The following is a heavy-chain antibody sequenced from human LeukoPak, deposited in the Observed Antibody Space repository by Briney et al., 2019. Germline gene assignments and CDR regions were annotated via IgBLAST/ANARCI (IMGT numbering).Heavy chain of an antibody. CDR3: ARGPYCSGGSCYSSHYYYYMDV. CDR2: ISSSSTI. Sequence: PGGSLRLSCAASGFTFSSYSMNWVRQAPGKGLEWVSYISSSSTIYYADSVKGRFTISRDNAKNSLYLQMNSLRAEDTAVYYCARGPYCSGGSCYSSHYYYYMDVWGKGTTVTVSS. CDR1: GFTFSSYS. D-gene: IGHD2-15*01. J-gene: IGHJ6*03. V-gene: IGHV3-48*01.